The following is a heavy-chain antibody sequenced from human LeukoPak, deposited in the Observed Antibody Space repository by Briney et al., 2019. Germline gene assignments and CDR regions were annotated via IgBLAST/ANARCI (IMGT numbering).Heavy chain of an antibody. CDR2: ISAYNGIT. J-gene: IGHJ4*02. CDR1: VYIFTSYD. D-gene: IGHD6-6*01. Sequence: ASVNVSFKASVYIFTSYDITWVRQPPGQGLEWMGWISAYNGITNYAQKLQRRVTMTTDTATSTAYMELRSLRADDTAVYYCARNLTNSSSSLSGYWGQGTRVSVFS. CDR3: ARNLTNSSSSLSGY. V-gene: IGHV1-18*01.